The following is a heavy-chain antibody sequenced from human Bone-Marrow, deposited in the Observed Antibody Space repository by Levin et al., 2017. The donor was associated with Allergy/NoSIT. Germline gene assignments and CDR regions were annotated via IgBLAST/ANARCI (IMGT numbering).Heavy chain of an antibody. D-gene: IGHD4-17*01. CDR3: AEDYGDVEY. CDR1: GRSMNSGEYY. V-gene: IGHV4-30-4*08. CDR2: IFSSGFT. Sequence: SETLSLTCTVSGRSMNSGEYYWTWIRQPPGKGLEWIGCIFSSGFTHYNPSLKSRLTITIDTSKNQFSLQLTSLTAADTAVYYCAEDYGDVEYWDQGALVTVSS. J-gene: IGHJ4*02.